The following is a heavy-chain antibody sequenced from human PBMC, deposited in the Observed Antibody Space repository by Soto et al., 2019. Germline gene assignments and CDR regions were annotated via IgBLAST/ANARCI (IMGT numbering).Heavy chain of an antibody. CDR3: VSSRGSPVPLHY. V-gene: IGHV4-30-2*01. D-gene: IGHD1-26*01. Sequence: QLQLQESGSGLVKPSQTLSLTCAVSGGSISSGGYSWSWIRQPPGKGLEWIGYIYHSGSTYYNPSRXSXXTISVDRSKNQFSLKLSSVTAADTAVYYCVSSRGSPVPLHYWGQGTLVTVSS. J-gene: IGHJ4*02. CDR2: IYHSGST. CDR1: GGSISSGGYS.